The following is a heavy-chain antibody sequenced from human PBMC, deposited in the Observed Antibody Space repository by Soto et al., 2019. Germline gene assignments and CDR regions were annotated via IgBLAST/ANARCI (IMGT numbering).Heavy chain of an antibody. CDR1: GGTFSSYA. V-gene: IGHV1-69*13. J-gene: IGHJ4*02. Sequence: SVKVSCKASGGTFSSYAISWVRQAPGQGLEWMGGIIPIFGTANYAQKFQGRVTITADESTSTAYMELSSLRSEDTAVYYCARAQVEMATSYYFDYWGQGTLVTVSS. D-gene: IGHD5-12*01. CDR2: IIPIFGTA. CDR3: ARAQVEMATSYYFDY.